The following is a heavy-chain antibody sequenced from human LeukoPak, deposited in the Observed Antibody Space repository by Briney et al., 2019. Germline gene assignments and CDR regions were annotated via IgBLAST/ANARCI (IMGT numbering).Heavy chain of an antibody. V-gene: IGHV3-23*01. CDR3: AKDSGGTYFYYYYYMDV. CDR2: ISAGGATI. D-gene: IGHD1-26*01. CDR1: GFTFSTYA. J-gene: IGHJ6*03. Sequence: GGSLRLSCAASGFTFSTYAMSWVRQAPGKGLEWVSAISAGGATIYYADSVKGRFTVSRDNSKNTLYLQINSLRAEDTAVYYCAKDSGGTYFYYYYYMDVWGKGTTVTVSS.